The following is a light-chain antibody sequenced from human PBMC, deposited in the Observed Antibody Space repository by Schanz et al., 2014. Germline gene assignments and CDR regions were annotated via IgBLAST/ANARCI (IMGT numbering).Light chain of an antibody. V-gene: IGKV3-20*01. CDR3: HQYGDSPLT. CDR1: QSVSSN. CDR2: DAS. J-gene: IGKJ5*01. Sequence: EIVMTQSPATLSVSPGERATLSCRASQSVSSNLAWFQQKPGQAPRLLIFDASNRATGVPDRFSGSGSGTDFTLTISRLEPEDNAVYHCHQYGDSPLTFGQGTRLEIK.